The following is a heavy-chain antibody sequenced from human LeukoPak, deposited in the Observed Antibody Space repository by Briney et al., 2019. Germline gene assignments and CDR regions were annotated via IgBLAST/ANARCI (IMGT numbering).Heavy chain of an antibody. V-gene: IGHV1-2*02. Sequence: ASVKVSCKASGYTFTGYYMHWVRQAPGQGLEWMGWINPNSGGTNYAQKFQGRVTMTRDTSISTAYMELSRLRSDDTAVYYCARGARSPDTFPGIARRGWFDPWGQGTLVTVSS. D-gene: IGHD6-13*01. J-gene: IGHJ5*02. CDR3: ARGARSPDTFPGIARRGWFDP. CDR2: INPNSGGT. CDR1: GYTFTGYY.